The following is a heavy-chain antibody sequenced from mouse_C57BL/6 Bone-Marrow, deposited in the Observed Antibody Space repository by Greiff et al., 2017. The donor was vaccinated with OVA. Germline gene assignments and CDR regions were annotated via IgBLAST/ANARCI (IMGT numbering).Heavy chain of an antibody. CDR3: AREVIYYDYDGYFDY. V-gene: IGHV1-69*01. CDR1: GYTFTSYW. CDR2: IDPSDSYT. J-gene: IGHJ2*01. Sequence: VKLQQPGAELVMPGASVKLSCKASGYTFTSYWMHWVKQRPGQGLEWIGEIDPSDSYTNYNQKFKGKSTLTVDKSSSTAYMQLSSLTSEDSAVYYCAREVIYYDYDGYFDYWGQGTTLTVSS. D-gene: IGHD2-4*01.